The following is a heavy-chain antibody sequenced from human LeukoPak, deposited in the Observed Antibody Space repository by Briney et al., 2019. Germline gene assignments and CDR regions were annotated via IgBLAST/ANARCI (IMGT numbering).Heavy chain of an antibody. CDR3: ARPGQYRSSLLGY. CDR1: GFTFNTYW. J-gene: IGHJ4*02. Sequence: LAGGSLRLSCAASGFTFNTYWMSWVRQAPGKGLEWVADIKPDGSEKHYVDSVRGRFTISRDNAKNSLYLQMNSLRAEDTAVYYCARPGQYRSSLLGYWGQGTLVTVSS. CDR2: IKPDGSEK. V-gene: IGHV3-7*01. D-gene: IGHD6-6*01.